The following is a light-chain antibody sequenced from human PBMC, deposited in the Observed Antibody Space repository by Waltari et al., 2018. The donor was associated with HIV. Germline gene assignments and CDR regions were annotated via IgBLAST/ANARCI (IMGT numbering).Light chain of an antibody. CDR3: SSWTSSTTRV. V-gene: IGLV2-14*01. Sequence: QSALTQPASVSGSPGQSITISCTGTNSDFGSYDFVSWYQQYPGKATRLIISDGRNRPSGISSRFSGSKYGYTASLTISGLRAEDEADYFCSSWTSSTTRVFGTGTKVTVL. CDR1: NSDFGSYDF. J-gene: IGLJ1*01. CDR2: DGR.